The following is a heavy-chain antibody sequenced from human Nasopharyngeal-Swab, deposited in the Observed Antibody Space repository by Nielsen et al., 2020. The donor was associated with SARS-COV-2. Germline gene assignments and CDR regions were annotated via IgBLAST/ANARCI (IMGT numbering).Heavy chain of an antibody. CDR3: AKDILPTAGSFDY. Sequence: SLKISCAASGFAFDDYAMHWVRQAPGKGLEWVSGISWNSGSIGSADSVKGRFTISRDNAKNSLYLQMNSLRAEDTALYYCAKDILPTAGSFDYWGQGTLVTVSS. V-gene: IGHV3-9*01. D-gene: IGHD3-10*01. CDR1: GFAFDDYA. CDR2: ISWNSGSI. J-gene: IGHJ4*02.